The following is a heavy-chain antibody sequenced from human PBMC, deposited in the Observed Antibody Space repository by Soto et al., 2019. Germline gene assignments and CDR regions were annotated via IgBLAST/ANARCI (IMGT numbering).Heavy chain of an antibody. D-gene: IGHD3-22*01. CDR1: GFTLSSYD. CDR2: IDTAGDT. V-gene: IGHV3-13*04. J-gene: IGHJ4*02. CDR3: ARAIGPTLFDY. Sequence: GGSLRLSCSASGFTLSSYDMHWVRQGPGKGLEWVSAIDTAGDTNYAGSVKGRFTISRENAKNSLYLQMNSLRAGDTAIYFCARAIGPTLFDYWGQGTLVTV.